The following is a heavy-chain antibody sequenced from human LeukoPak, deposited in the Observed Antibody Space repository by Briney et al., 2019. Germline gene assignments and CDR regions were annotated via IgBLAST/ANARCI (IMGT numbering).Heavy chain of an antibody. CDR2: ISSSSSYI. CDR1: GFTFSSYS. J-gene: IGHJ6*02. Sequence: PGGSLRLSCAASGFTFSSYSMNWVRQAPGKGLEWVSSISSSSSYIYYADSVKGRFTISRDNAKNSLYLQMNSLRAEDTAVYYCARGSYYGDHGAYYYYGMDVWGQGTTVTVSS. D-gene: IGHD4-17*01. CDR3: ARGSYYGDHGAYYYYGMDV. V-gene: IGHV3-21*04.